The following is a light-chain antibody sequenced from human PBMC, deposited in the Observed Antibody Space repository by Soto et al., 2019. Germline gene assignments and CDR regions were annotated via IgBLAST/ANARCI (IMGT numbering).Light chain of an antibody. V-gene: IGKV3-15*01. CDR2: GAS. Sequence: ETVMTQSPATLSVSPGDTATLSCRASQSVSSNLAWYQQKPGQAPRLLISGASTRATGIPARFTGSGSGTEVNLTISSLQSEDFAVYYWQQYDNWPPWTCGQGTKVEIK. J-gene: IGKJ1*01. CDR3: QQYDNWPPWT. CDR1: QSVSSN.